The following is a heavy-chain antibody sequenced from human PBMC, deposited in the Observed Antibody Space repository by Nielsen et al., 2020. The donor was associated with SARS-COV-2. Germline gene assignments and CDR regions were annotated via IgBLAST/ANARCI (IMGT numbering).Heavy chain of an antibody. V-gene: IGHV4-39*01. J-gene: IGHJ1*01. CDR1: GGSISSSSYY. Sequence: GSLRLSCTVSGGSISSSSYYWGWIRQPPGKGLEWIGSIYYSGSTYYNPSLKSRVTISVDTSKNQFSLKLSSVTAADTAVYYCASQPDSTRDFQHWGQGTLVTVSS. CDR3: ASQPDSTRDFQH. D-gene: IGHD6-13*01. CDR2: IYYSGST.